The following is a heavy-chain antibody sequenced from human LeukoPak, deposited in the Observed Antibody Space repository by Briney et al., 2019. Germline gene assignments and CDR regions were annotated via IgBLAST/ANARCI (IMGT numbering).Heavy chain of an antibody. J-gene: IGHJ6*03. CDR2: IIPIFGTA. Sequence: SVKVSCKASGGTFSSYAISWVRQAPGQGLEWMGGIIPIFGTANYAQKFQGRVTITADESTSTAYMELSSLRSEDTAVYYCASSKWSAGGNYYYYMDVWGKGTTVTVSS. CDR1: GGTFSSYA. CDR3: ASSKWSAGGNYYYYMDV. D-gene: IGHD6-13*01. V-gene: IGHV1-69*13.